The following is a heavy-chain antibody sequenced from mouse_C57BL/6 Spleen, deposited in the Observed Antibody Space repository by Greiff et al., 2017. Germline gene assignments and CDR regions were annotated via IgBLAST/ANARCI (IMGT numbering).Heavy chain of an antibody. CDR2: IDPEDGDT. V-gene: IGHV14-2*02. CDR1: GYNITDYY. CDR3: ARSVYGKQNAMDY. D-gene: IGHD2-10*02. Sequence: VQLQQSGAELVKPGASVKLSCKASGYNITDYYMHWVKQRPEQGLEWIGRIDPEDGDTKYTPKFKGKATLTADTSSNTAYLQLSSLTSEDTAVXYCARSVYGKQNAMDYWGQGTSVTVSS. J-gene: IGHJ4*01.